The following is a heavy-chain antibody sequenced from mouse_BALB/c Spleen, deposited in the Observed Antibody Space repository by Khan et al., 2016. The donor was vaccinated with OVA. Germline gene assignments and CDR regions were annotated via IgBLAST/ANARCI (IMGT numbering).Heavy chain of an antibody. CDR1: GFTFRSYN. Sequence: EVELVESGGDLVQPGGSLKLSCAASGFTFRSYNMSWVRQPPEKRLEWGASISNGGGSTYSQEPVKGRFTISRDTAKNPLYLQMSSLKSEDTAMYSLAIPSTTEYGYVMDYWGSGTSGPLS. D-gene: IGHD1-1*01. V-gene: IGHV5-12-2*01. J-gene: IGHJ4*01. CDR2: ISNGGGST. CDR3: AIPSTTEYGYVMDY.